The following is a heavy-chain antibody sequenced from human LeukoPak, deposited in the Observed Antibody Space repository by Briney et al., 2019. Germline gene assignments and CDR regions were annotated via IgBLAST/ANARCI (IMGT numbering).Heavy chain of an antibody. CDR3: ARDPDTQTDDY. D-gene: IGHD5-18*01. CDR2: IYHSGST. Sequence: PSETLSLTCTVSGASISGYYWSWIRQPPGKGLEWIGSIYHSGSTYYNPSLKSRVTISVDTSKNQFSLKLSSVTAADTAVYYCARDPDTQTDDYWGQGTLVTVSS. V-gene: IGHV4-38-2*02. J-gene: IGHJ4*02. CDR1: GASISGYY.